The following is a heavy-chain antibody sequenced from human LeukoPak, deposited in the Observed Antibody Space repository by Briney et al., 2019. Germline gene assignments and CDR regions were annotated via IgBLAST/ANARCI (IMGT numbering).Heavy chain of an antibody. J-gene: IGHJ4*02. CDR1: GFTFSKYW. V-gene: IGHV3-74*01. CDR3: GRAGYCANGVCPNYDY. D-gene: IGHD2-8*01. CDR2: INSDGSST. Sequence: PGGSLRLSCAASGFTFSKYWMHWVRQAPGKGLVWVSHINSDGSSTSYADSVKGRFTISRDNAKNTLYLQMNSLRVEDTAVYYCGRAGYCANGVCPNYDYWGQGTLVTVSS.